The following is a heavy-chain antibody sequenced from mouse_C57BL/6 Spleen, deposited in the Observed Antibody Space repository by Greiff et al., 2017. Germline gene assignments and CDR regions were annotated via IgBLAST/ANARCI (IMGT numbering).Heavy chain of an antibody. Sequence: DVMLVESGGGLVQPGGSMKLSCVASGFTFSNYWMNWVRQSPEKGLEWVAQIRLKSDNYATHYAESVKGRFTISRDDSKSSVYLQMNNLRAEDTGIYYCTGGVLLLRYFDVWGTGTTVTVSS. V-gene: IGHV6-3*01. CDR3: TGGVLLLRYFDV. CDR2: IRLKSDNYAT. CDR1: GFTFSNYW. J-gene: IGHJ1*03. D-gene: IGHD1-1*01.